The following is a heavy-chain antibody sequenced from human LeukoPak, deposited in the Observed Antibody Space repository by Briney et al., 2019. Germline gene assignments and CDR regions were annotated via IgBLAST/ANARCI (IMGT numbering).Heavy chain of an antibody. CDR1: GFTFSSYW. J-gene: IGHJ6*02. V-gene: IGHV3-74*01. Sequence: GGSLRLSCAASGFTFSSYWMHWVRQAPGKGLVWVSRINSDGSSTSYADSVKGRFTISRDNAKNTLYLQMNSLRAEDTAVYYCARGYCSSTSCYSRDYYYYYGMDVWGQGTTVTVSS. CDR2: INSDGSST. D-gene: IGHD2-2*01. CDR3: ARGYCSSTSCYSRDYYYYYGMDV.